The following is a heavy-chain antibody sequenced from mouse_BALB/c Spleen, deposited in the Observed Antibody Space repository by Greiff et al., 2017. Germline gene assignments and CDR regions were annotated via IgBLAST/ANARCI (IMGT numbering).Heavy chain of an antibody. V-gene: IGHV8-11*01. D-gene: IGHD1-1*01. CDR1: GFSLSTYGIG. Sequence: ESGPGILQPSQTLSLTCSFSGFSLSTYGIGVGWIRQPSGKGLEWLAHIWWNDNKYYNTALKSRLTISKDTSNNQVFLKIASVDTADTATYYCARIARVGYYGSSGAMDYWGQGTSVTVSS. CDR2: IWWNDNK. J-gene: IGHJ4*01. CDR3: ARIARVGYYGSSGAMDY.